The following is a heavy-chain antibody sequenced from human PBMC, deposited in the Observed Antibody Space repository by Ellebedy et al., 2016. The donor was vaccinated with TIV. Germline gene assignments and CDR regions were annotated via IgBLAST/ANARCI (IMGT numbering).Heavy chain of an antibody. J-gene: IGHJ4*02. CDR1: GYTFSSYY. CDR3: ARWGPYSGTFQGPFDF. Sequence: AASVKVSCKASGYTFSSYYMHWVRQAPGQGLEWMGRIIPILGIANYARKFQGRVTITADRSTNIVYLELSSLRSEDTAVYYCARWGPYSGTFQGPFDFWGQGVLVTVSS. CDR2: IIPILGIA. D-gene: IGHD5-12*01. V-gene: IGHV1-69*02.